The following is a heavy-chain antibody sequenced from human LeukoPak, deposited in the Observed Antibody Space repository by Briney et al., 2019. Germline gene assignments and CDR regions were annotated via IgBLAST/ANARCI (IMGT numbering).Heavy chain of an antibody. CDR3: AHREVRLDYFDY. D-gene: IGHD3-9*01. Sequence: SGPTLVNPTQSLTLTCTFSGFPFSTSAVGVGWIRQPPGKALEWLALIYWDDDKRYNTSLKSRLTITKDTSKNQVVLIMTDMDPVDTATYFCAHREVRLDYFDYWGQGILVTVSS. CDR2: IYWDDDK. CDR1: GFPFSTSAVG. V-gene: IGHV2-5*02. J-gene: IGHJ4*02.